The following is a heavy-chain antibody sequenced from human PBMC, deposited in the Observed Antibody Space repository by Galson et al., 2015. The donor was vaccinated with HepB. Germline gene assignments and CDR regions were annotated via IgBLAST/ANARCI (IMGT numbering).Heavy chain of an antibody. CDR3: AKGGYSSRWYGPDY. V-gene: IGHV3-23*01. CDR2: ITSGAST. D-gene: IGHD6-13*01. J-gene: IGHJ4*02. CDR1: GFPLSSYD. Sequence: SLRLSCAVSGFPLSSYDMSWVRQAPGKGLEWVSVITSGASTYYADSVKGRFTISRDSSKNTLYVQMNSLRAEDTAVYYCAKGGYSSRWYGPDYWGQGTLVTVSS.